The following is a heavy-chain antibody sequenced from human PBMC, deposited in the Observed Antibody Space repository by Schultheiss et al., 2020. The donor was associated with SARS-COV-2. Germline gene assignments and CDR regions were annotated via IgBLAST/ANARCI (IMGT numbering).Heavy chain of an antibody. J-gene: IGHJ3*02. Sequence: SETLSLTCTVSGGSISSYYWSWIRQPPGKGLEWIGDISYSGSTNYNPSRKSRVTISVDTSKNEFSLKLSSVTAADTAVYYCARAFRSYSYDSSAYNYRAVFDIWGQGTRVT. D-gene: IGHD3-22*01. V-gene: IGHV4-59*01. CDR1: GGSISSYY. CDR2: ISYSGST. CDR3: ARAFRSYSYDSSAYNYRAVFDI.